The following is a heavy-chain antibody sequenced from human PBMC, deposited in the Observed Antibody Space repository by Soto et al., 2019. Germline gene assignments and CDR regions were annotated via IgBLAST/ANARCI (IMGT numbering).Heavy chain of an antibody. CDR1: GFTFSIYA. CDR3: AKREGYGAVDY. Sequence: EVPLLESGGGLVQPGGSLRLSCAASGFTFSIYAMTWVRQAPGKGLEWVSGTSGSGGSTYYADSVRGRFTISRDNSKNALYLQMNGLRAEDTAVYYCAKREGYGAVDYWGQGTLVTVSS. CDR2: TSGSGGST. J-gene: IGHJ4*02. D-gene: IGHD5-12*01. V-gene: IGHV3-23*01.